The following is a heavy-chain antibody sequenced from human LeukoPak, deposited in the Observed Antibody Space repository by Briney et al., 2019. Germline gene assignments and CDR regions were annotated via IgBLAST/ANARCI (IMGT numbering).Heavy chain of an antibody. CDR2: IYYSGST. CDR1: GGSISRYY. J-gene: IGHJ3*02. V-gene: IGHV4-59*01. CDR3: AREVGDAFDI. Sequence: PSETLCLTCTVSGGSISRYYWSWIRQPPGKVLEWIGHIYYSGSTNYNPSLKSRVTISVDTSKTQFSLKLTSVTAADTAVYYCAREVGDAFDIWGQGTVVTVSS. D-gene: IGHD1-26*01.